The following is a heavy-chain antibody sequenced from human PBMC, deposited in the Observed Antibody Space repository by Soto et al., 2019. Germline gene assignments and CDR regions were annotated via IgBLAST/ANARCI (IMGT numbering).Heavy chain of an antibody. CDR1: GFTFSSYG. CDR2: IWYDGSNK. D-gene: IGHD3-10*01. CDR3: ARDPNILLWFGDFHNRNNWFDP. Sequence: GGSLRLSCAASGFTFSSYGMHWVRQAPGKGLEWVAVIWYDGSNKYYADSVKGRFTISRDNSKNTLYLQMNSLRAEDTAVYYCARDPNILLWFGDFHNRNNWFDPWGQGTLVTVSS. J-gene: IGHJ5*02. V-gene: IGHV3-33*01.